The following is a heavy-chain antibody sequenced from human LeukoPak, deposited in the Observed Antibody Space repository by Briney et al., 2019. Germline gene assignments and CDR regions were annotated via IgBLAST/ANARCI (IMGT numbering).Heavy chain of an antibody. CDR3: ATRTMSAFDS. CDR2: ISGSGNGT. Sequence: GGSLRLSCTASGFTFRTYAMNWVRQAPGKGLEWLSGISGSGNGTYYADSVKGRFTISRDNSKNMVYLQMNGLTVEDAATYYCATRTMSAFDSWGQGTLLIVSS. CDR1: GFTFRTYA. J-gene: IGHJ4*02. V-gene: IGHV3-23*01. D-gene: IGHD5-24*01.